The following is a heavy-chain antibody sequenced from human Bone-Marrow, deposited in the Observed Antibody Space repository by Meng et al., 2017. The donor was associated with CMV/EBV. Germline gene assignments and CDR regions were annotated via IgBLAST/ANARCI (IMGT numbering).Heavy chain of an antibody. Sequence: GGSLRLSCASSGSTFSSYAMHWVRQAPGKGLEWVAVISYDGSNKYYADSVKGRFTISRDNSKNTLYLQMNSLRAEDTAVYYCARDEGVPAAVMGYNWNYIDYWGQGTLVTVSS. CDR2: ISYDGSNK. J-gene: IGHJ4*02. CDR1: GSTFSSYA. CDR3: ARDEGVPAAVMGYNWNYIDY. V-gene: IGHV3-30-3*01. D-gene: IGHD2-2*01.